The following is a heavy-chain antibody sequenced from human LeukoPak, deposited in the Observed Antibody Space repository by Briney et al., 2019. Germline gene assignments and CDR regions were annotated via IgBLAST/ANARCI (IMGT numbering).Heavy chain of an antibody. CDR1: GGSISSSSYY. Sequence: SETLSLTCTVSGGSISSSSYYWGWIRQPPGKGLEWIGSIYYSGSTYYNPSLKSRVTISVDTSRNQFSLKLSPVTAADTAVYYCASLYSSGWTNFDYWGQGTLVTVSS. V-gene: IGHV4-39*01. CDR2: IYYSGST. D-gene: IGHD6-19*01. J-gene: IGHJ4*02. CDR3: ASLYSSGWTNFDY.